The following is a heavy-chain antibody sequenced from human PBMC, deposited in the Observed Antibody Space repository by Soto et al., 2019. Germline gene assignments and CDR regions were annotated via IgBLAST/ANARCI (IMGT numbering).Heavy chain of an antibody. J-gene: IGHJ4*02. CDR2: ISYDGSNK. Sequence: QVQLVESGGGVVQPGRSLRLSCAASGFTFSSYAMHWVRQAPGKGLEWVAVISYDGSNKYYADSVKGRFTISRDNSKNPLYLQMNSLRAEDTAVYSCARKPVRVDYWGQGPLVTVSS. D-gene: IGHD4-17*01. CDR3: ARKPVRVDY. CDR1: GFTFSSYA. V-gene: IGHV3-30-3*01.